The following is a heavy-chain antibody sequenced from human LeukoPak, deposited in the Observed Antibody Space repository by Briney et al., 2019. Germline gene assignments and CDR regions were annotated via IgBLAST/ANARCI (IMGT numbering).Heavy chain of an antibody. D-gene: IGHD3-22*01. Sequence: GGSLRLSCEASGFTFSNYAMSWVRQPPGKGLEWVVAIGGSGDTTPYADSVKGRFTISRDNSKNTLYLQMNSLRAEDTAVYYCARGSYDSSGSWYFQHWGQGTLVTVSS. J-gene: IGHJ1*01. CDR3: ARGSYDSSGSWYFQH. CDR1: GFTFSNYA. V-gene: IGHV3-23*01. CDR2: IGGSGDTT.